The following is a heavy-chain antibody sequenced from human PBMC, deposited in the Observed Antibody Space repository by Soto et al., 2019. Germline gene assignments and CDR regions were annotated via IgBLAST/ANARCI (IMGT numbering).Heavy chain of an antibody. J-gene: IGHJ5*02. CDR2: IISYGSET. Sequence: EVKLLESGGGLVQPGGSLRLSCAASGFTFSSYGMTWVRQTPGKGLEWVASIISYGSETWYAESVKGRSTISRDNSKSMLHLQMSSLRAEDTAVYYCAKTYIDGQSYFDPWGQGTLVTVSS. D-gene: IGHD3-10*01. CDR1: GFTFSSYG. V-gene: IGHV3-23*01. CDR3: AKTYIDGQSYFDP.